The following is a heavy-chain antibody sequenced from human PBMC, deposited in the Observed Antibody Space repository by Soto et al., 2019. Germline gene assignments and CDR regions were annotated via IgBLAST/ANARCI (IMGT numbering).Heavy chain of an antibody. D-gene: IGHD3-10*01. CDR2: IYYSGST. J-gene: IGHJ6*02. Sequence: SETLSLTCTVSGGSINGGDYHWTWIRQTAGKGLEGIGAIYYSGSTYYDPSLKSRIRISVDTSKNQCSLKLSSVTAADTAVYYCPRHYPSPSGGMDVGGQGTTVTVSS. CDR1: GGSINGGDYH. V-gene: IGHV4-30-4*01. CDR3: PRHYPSPSGGMDV.